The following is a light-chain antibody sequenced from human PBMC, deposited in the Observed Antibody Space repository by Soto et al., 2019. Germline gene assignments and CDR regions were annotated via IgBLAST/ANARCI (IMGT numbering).Light chain of an antibody. Sequence: DIPMTKSPSSVSASVGDRVSITCRASRGVRNWLAWYQQKPGKAPKLLLEDTSRLQSGVPSRFSGSGSGTDFTLTISSLQPEEYATYYGEQANSFLFTFGQGTRLEIK. CDR1: RGVRNW. CDR2: DTS. CDR3: EQANSFLFT. V-gene: IGKV1-12*01. J-gene: IGKJ5*01.